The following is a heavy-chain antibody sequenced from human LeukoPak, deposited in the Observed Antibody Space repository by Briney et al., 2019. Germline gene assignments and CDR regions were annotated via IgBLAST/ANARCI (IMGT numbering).Heavy chain of an antibody. Sequence: ASVKLSCKASGDTFTSYGISGGRQAPGQGREWMVWISAYNGNTNYAQKLRGRVTMTTDTSTSTAYMELPSLRSDDTAVYYCAREYGGDYFAYWGQGTLVTVSS. D-gene: IGHD2-8*01. V-gene: IGHV1-18*01. J-gene: IGHJ4*02. CDR3: AREYGGDYFAY. CDR1: GDTFTSYG. CDR2: ISAYNGNT.